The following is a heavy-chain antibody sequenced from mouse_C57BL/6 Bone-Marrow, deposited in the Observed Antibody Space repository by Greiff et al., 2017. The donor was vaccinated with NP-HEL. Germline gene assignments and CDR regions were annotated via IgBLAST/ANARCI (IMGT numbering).Heavy chain of an antibody. CDR1: GYSITSGYY. V-gene: IGHV3-6*01. CDR3: ARVMGYYFDY. Sequence: EVKLQESGPGLVKPSQSLSLTCSVTGYSITSGYYWNWIRQFPGNKLEWMGYISYDGSNNYNPSLKNRISITRDTSENQFFLKLNSVTTEDTATYYCARVMGYYFDYWGQGTTLTVSS. J-gene: IGHJ2*01. CDR2: ISYDGSN.